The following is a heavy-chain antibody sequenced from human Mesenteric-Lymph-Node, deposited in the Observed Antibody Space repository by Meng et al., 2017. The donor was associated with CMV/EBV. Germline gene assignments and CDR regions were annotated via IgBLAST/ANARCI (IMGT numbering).Heavy chain of an antibody. D-gene: IGHD6-13*01. CDR1: GYTFTGYY. J-gene: IGHJ5*02. CDR2: INPNSGGT. Sequence: ASVKVSCKASGYTFTGYYMHWVRQAPGQGLEWMGWINPNSGGTNYAQKFQGRVTMTRDTSISTAYMELSRLRSDDTAVYYCARRAPSGYSSSWYDAPRWFDPWGQGTLVTVSS. CDR3: ARRAPSGYSSSWYDAPRWFDP. V-gene: IGHV1-2*02.